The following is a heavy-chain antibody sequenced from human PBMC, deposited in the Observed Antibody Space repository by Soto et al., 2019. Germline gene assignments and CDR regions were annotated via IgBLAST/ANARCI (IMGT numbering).Heavy chain of an antibody. CDR2: INRESGGT. D-gene: IGHD1-26*01. V-gene: IGHV1-2*02. J-gene: IGHJ4*02. Sequence: QVLLVQSGAEVKKPGASVKVSCKTSGYTFTAYSMHWVRQAPGQGLEWMGCINRESGGTNYAQKFRGRVTMTRDTSISTGYMDLCRLRSDDTAVYYCAREDGRGSYVVGFDYWGQGSLVTVSS. CDR1: GYTFTAYS. CDR3: AREDGRGSYVVGFDY.